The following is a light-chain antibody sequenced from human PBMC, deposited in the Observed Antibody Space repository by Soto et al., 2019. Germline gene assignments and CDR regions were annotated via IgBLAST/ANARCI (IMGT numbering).Light chain of an antibody. CDR2: AAS. V-gene: IGKV3-15*01. CDR3: QQYGSSPRT. Sequence: EIVMTQSPATLSVSPGERATLSCRASQSVRSNLAWHQQKPGQAPRLLIYAASTRATGVPARFSGSGSGTEFTLTISDLQSEDFAVYYCQQYGSSPRTFGQGTKVEIK. CDR1: QSVRSN. J-gene: IGKJ1*01.